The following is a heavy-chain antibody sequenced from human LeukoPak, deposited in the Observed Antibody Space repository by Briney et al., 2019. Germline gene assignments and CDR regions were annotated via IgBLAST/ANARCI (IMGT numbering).Heavy chain of an antibody. CDR1: GGTFSSYD. CDR2: MNPNSGNT. J-gene: IGHJ5*02. CDR3: AGVPRGYVLRFLECP. D-gene: IGHD3-3*01. Sequence: ASVKVSCKASGGTFSSYDINWVRQATGQGLEWMGWMNPNSGNTGYAQKFQGRVTITRNTSISTAYMELSSLRSEDTAVYYCAGVPRGYVLRFLECPWGQGTLVTVSS. V-gene: IGHV1-8*03.